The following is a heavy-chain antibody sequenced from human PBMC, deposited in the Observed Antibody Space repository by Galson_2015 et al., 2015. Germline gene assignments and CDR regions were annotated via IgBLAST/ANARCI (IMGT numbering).Heavy chain of an antibody. CDR1: GFTFSDFY. D-gene: IGHD4-17*01. V-gene: IGHV3-11*01. CDR3: ARLENFGDYVGS. Sequence: SLRLSCAASGFTFSDFYMSWIRQAPGKGLEWVSYISSSGTTIYYADSVKGRFIVSRDNGKKSLYLQMNSLRAEDTAVYYCARLENFGDYVGSWGQGTLVTVSS. CDR2: ISSSGTTI. J-gene: IGHJ4*02.